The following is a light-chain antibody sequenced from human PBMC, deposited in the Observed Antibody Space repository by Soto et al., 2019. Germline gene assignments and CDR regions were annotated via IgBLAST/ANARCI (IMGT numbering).Light chain of an antibody. J-gene: IGLJ2*01. V-gene: IGLV2-11*01. CDR1: SSDVGGYDY. Sequence: QSALTQPRSVSGSPGQSVTISCTGSSSDVGGYDYVSWYQHHPGRAPKLMIFDVNKRPSGVPDRFSGSKSRNTASLTISGLQAEDEADYYCCSFATSYIHVIFGGGTKLTVL. CDR3: CSFATSYIHVI. CDR2: DVN.